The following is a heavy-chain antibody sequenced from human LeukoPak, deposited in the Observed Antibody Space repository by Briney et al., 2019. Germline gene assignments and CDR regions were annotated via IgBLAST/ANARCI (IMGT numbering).Heavy chain of an antibody. CDR3: ARVGTSSGWFDP. CDR1: GGSISSSSYY. Sequence: SETLSLTCTVSGGSISSSSYYWGWIRQPPGKGLEWIGSIYYSGRSYYNPSLKSRFTISVDTSNNQFSLEVSSVTAADTAVYYCARVGTSSGWFDPWGQGTLLSVSS. D-gene: IGHD6-6*01. CDR2: IYYSGRS. J-gene: IGHJ5*02. V-gene: IGHV4-39*07.